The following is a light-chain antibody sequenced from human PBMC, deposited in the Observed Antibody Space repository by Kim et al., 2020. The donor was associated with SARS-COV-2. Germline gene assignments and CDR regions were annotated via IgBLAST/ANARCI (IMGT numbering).Light chain of an antibody. J-gene: IGKJ1*01. CDR3: QQSYRLWT. V-gene: IGKV1-39*01. Sequence: SASVGDRVTITCRASQSISSYLNWYQQKPGKAPKLLIYAASSLQSGVPSRFSGSGSGTDFTLTISSLQPEDFATYYCQQSYRLWTFGQGTKVDIK. CDR2: AAS. CDR1: QSISSY.